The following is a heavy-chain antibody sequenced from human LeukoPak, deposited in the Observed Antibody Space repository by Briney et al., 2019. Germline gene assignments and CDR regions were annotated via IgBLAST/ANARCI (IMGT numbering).Heavy chain of an antibody. CDR3: AGRPDTAMVAIFDY. J-gene: IGHJ4*02. CDR2: INPSSGGT. V-gene: IGHV1-2*02. D-gene: IGHD5-18*01. CDR1: GYTFTGYY. Sequence: GASVRVSCKASGYTFTGYYLHWVRQAPGQGLEWMGWINPSSGGTNYAQKFQGRVTMTGGTSISTAYMELSRLSSDDTAIYYCAGRPDTAMVAIFDYWGQGTLVTVSS.